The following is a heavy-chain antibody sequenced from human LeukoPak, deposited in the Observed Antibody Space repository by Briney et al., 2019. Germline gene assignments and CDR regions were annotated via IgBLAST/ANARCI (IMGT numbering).Heavy chain of an antibody. V-gene: IGHV1-18*01. Sequence: ASVKVSCKASGYTFTSYGISWVRQAPGQGLEWMGWISAYNGNTNYAQKLQGRVTMTTDTSTSTAYMELRSLRSDDTAVYYCARDSSGWYPYYFDYWGQGTLVTVSS. CDR3: ARDSSGWYPYYFDY. CDR1: GYTFTSYG. D-gene: IGHD6-19*01. CDR2: ISAYNGNT. J-gene: IGHJ4*02.